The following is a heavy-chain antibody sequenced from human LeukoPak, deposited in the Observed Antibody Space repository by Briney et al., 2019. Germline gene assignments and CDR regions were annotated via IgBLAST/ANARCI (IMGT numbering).Heavy chain of an antibody. J-gene: IGHJ6*03. CDR3: ARTYYDILTGYYYYMDV. D-gene: IGHD3-9*01. V-gene: IGHV4-39*01. CDR1: GGSISSSSYY. CDR2: IYYSGST. Sequence: PSETLSLTCTVSGGSISSSSYYWGWIRQPPGKGLEWIGSIYYSGSTYYNPSLKSRVTISVDTSKNQFSLKLSSATAADTAVYYCARTYYDILTGYYYYMDVWGKGTTVTVSS.